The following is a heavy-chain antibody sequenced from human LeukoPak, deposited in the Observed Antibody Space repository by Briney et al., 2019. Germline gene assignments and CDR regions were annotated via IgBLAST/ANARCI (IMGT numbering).Heavy chain of an antibody. V-gene: IGHV4-39*07. CDR2: IYYSGST. D-gene: IGHD4/OR15-4a*01. J-gene: IGHJ4*02. Sequence: SETLSLTCTVSGGSISSSSYYWGWIRQPPGKGLEWIGSIYYSGSTYYNPSLKSRVTISVDTSKNQFSLKLSSVAAADTAVYYCARGSSMVSWGQGTLVTVSS. CDR3: ARGSSMVS. CDR1: GGSISSSSYY.